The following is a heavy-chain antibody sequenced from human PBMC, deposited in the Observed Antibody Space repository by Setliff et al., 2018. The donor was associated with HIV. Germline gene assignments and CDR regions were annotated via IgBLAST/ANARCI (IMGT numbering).Heavy chain of an antibody. CDR1: GYMFIAYG. CDR2: IGPYNDRT. J-gene: IGHJ3*01. Sequence: GASVKVSCKTSGYMFIAYGMSWVRRAPGQGLEWMGWIGPYNDRTEYAQEFQGRVSLTIDTSASTAYMELRSLRSDDTAVYYCARDDGGDNYAEAFDVWGQGTMVTVSS. D-gene: IGHD2-21*02. V-gene: IGHV1-18*01. CDR3: ARDDGGDNYAEAFDV.